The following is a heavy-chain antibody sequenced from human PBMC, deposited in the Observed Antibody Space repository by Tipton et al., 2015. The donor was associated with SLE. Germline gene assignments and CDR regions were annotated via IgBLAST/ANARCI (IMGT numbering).Heavy chain of an antibody. CDR2: INHSGST. J-gene: IGHJ4*02. Sequence: LRLSCAVYGGSFSGYYWSWIRQPPGKGLEWIGEINHSGSTNYNPSLKSRVTISVDTSKNQFSLKLSSVTAADTAVYYCARSPSLAIFGVVFDYWGQGTLVTVSS. D-gene: IGHD3-3*01. V-gene: IGHV4-34*01. CDR1: GGSFSGYY. CDR3: ARSPSLAIFGVVFDY.